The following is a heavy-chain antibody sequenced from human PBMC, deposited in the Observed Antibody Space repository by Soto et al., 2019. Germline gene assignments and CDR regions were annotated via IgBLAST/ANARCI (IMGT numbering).Heavy chain of an antibody. CDR3: TAGLGTSAHDY. CDR1: GFTFTNAW. V-gene: IGHV3-15*01. Sequence: EVQLVESGGGLVKPGGSLRLSCTASGFTFTNAWMSWVRQAPGKGLEWVGSSKRKTDGGTTGYATPVKGRFTISRDDSKNTLYLQMNSLKAEDAAVYYCTAGLGTSAHDYWGQGTLVTVSS. J-gene: IGHJ4*02. CDR2: SKRKTDGGTT. D-gene: IGHD1-26*01.